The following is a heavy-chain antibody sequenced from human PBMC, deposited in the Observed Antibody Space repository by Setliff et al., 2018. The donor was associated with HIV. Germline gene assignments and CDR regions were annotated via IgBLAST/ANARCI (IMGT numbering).Heavy chain of an antibody. V-gene: IGHV4-61*02. CDR1: GGSIISGSNY. CDR2: IYTSGRT. D-gene: IGHD6-13*01. CDR3: VRGPHTSSWYGGYAFDI. Sequence: SETLSLTCTVSGGSIISGSNYWSWIRQPAGKGLEWIGRIYTSGRTNYNPSLKSRVTMSVDTSKNQFSLNLNFVTAADTAVYYCVRGPHTSSWYGGYAFDIWGQGTMVTVS. J-gene: IGHJ3*02.